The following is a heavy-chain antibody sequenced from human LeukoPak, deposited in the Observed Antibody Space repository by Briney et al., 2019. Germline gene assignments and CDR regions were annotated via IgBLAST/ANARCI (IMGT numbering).Heavy chain of an antibody. D-gene: IGHD6-13*01. CDR2: ISAYNGST. CDR3: ARAGMSRAAAGTGDY. V-gene: IGHV1-18*01. Sequence: ASVKVSCKASGYTFTSYGISWVRQAPGQGLEWMGWISAYNGSTNYAQKLQGRVTMTTDTSTSTAYMELRSLRSDDTAVYYCARAGMSRAAAGTGDYWGQGTLVTVSS. J-gene: IGHJ4*02. CDR1: GYTFTSYG.